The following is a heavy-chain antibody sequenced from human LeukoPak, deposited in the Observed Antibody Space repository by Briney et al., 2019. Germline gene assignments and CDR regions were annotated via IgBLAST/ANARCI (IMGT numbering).Heavy chain of an antibody. CDR1: GFTFSSHW. V-gene: IGHV3-7*01. D-gene: IGHD6-13*01. CDR3: ARDSEYSSSFAFDI. J-gene: IGHJ3*02. CDR2: INQDGSER. Sequence: SGGSLRLSCAASGFTFSSHWMTWVRQAPGTGLEWVANINQDGSERYYVDSVKGRFTISRDNAKNSLYLQMNSLRAEDTAVYYCARDSEYSSSFAFDIWGQGTMVTVSS.